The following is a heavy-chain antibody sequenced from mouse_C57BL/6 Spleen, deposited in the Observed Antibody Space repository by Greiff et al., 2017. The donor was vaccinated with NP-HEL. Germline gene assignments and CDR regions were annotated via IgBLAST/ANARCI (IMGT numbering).Heavy chain of an antibody. CDR3: ARLRYPVYFDY. J-gene: IGHJ2*01. CDR2: ISYSGST. D-gene: IGHD2-14*01. Sequence: EVHLVESGPGLAKPSPTLSLTCSVTGYSITSDYWNWIRKFPGHKLEYMGYISYSGSTYYNPTLNSRISTTRDTSKNQEYLQLNSVTTEDTATYYCARLRYPVYFDYWGQGTTLTVSS. CDR1: GYSITSDY. V-gene: IGHV3-8*01.